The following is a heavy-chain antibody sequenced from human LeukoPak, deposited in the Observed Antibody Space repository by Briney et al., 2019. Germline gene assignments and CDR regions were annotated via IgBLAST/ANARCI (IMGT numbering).Heavy chain of an antibody. CDR1: GFTFSDYY. D-gene: IGHD1-1*01. CDR3: ARGTGTTAYFDY. CDR2: ISGSSGYT. J-gene: IGHJ4*02. Sequence: PGGSLRLSCAASGFTFSDYYMSWVRQAPGKGLEWVSYISGSSGYTKYADSAKGRFTISRDNAKNSLYLQVNSLRAEDTAVYYCARGTGTTAYFDYWGQGTPVTVSS. V-gene: IGHV3-11*06.